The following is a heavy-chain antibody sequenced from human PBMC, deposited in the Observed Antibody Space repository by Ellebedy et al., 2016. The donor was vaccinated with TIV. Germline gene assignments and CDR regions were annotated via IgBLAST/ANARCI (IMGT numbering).Heavy chain of an antibody. CDR2: IEEDGSEE. CDR3: VKGLRNFAL. J-gene: IGHJ5*02. D-gene: IGHD1-1*01. CDR1: GFSFTSFW. Sequence: GGSLRLXXVASGFSFTSFWMTWVRQPPGKGLEWVANIEEDGSEEYYVDSVKGRFTISRDNAKKSVYLQMNSLRAEDTAVYYCVKGLRNFALWGQGTRVTVSS. V-gene: IGHV3-7*04.